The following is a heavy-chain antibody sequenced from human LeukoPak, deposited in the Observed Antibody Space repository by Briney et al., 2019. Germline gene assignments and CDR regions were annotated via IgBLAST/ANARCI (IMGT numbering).Heavy chain of an antibody. CDR2: ISAYNGNT. D-gene: IGHD6-6*01. V-gene: IGHV1-18*01. Sequence: ASVKVSCKASGYTFTSYGISCVRQAPGQGLEWMGWISAYNGNTNYAQKLQGRVTMTTDTSTSTAYMELRSLRSDDTAVYYCARVDVEDSSSSGIDYWGQGTLVTVSS. CDR1: GYTFTSYG. CDR3: ARVDVEDSSSSGIDY. J-gene: IGHJ4*02.